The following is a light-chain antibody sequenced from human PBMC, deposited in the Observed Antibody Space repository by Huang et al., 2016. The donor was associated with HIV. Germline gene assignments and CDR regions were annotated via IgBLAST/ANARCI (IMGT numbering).Light chain of an antibody. V-gene: IGKV3D-15*01. CDR2: GAS. CDR1: QTVNRN. Sequence: ERVMTQSPATLSMSLGERATLSCRASQTVNRNLAWYQQKPGQPPRLLSYGASDRATGIPARFSGSGSGTEFTLTISSLQSEDFAVYYCQQYQDWPRTFGQGTRVEIK. J-gene: IGKJ1*01. CDR3: QQYQDWPRT.